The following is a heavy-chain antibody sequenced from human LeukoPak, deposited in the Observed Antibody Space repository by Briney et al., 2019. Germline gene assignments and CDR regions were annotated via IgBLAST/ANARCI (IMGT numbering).Heavy chain of an antibody. CDR1: GFSLSTSGVG. D-gene: IGHD3-3*01. J-gene: IGHJ4*02. V-gene: IGHV2-5*02. CDR3: ALQFGVVIKFDY. Sequence: SGPTLVNPTQTLTLTCTFSGFSLSTSGVGVGWIRQPPGKALEWPALIYWDDDKRYTPSLKSRLTITKDTSKNQVVLTMTNMDPVDTATYYCALQFGVVIKFDYWGQGTLVTVSS. CDR2: IYWDDDK.